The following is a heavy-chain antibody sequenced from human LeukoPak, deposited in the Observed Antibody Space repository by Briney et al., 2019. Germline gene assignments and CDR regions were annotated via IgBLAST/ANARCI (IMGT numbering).Heavy chain of an antibody. V-gene: IGHV1-2*02. Sequence: ASVKVSCKASGYTFTGYYMHWVRQAPGQGLEWMGWINPNSGGTNYAQKFQGRVTMTRDTSISTAYMGLSRLRSDDTAVYYCARGITMIVVVIGALDYWGQGTLVTVSS. CDR2: INPNSGGT. D-gene: IGHD3-22*01. J-gene: IGHJ4*02. CDR3: ARGITMIVVVIGALDY. CDR1: GYTFTGYY.